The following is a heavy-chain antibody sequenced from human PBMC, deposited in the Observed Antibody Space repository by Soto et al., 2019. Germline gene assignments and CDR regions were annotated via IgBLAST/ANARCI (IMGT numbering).Heavy chain of an antibody. CDR1: GFTFSSYS. CDR3: ARVDAYWELY. CDR2: ISSSSSTI. D-gene: IGHD1-26*01. Sequence: GGSLRLSCAASGFTFSSYSMNWVRQAPGKGLEWVSYISSSSSTISYADSVKGRITISRDNAKNSLYLQMNSLRDEDTAVYYSARVDAYWELYWGQGTLVTVSS. J-gene: IGHJ4*02. V-gene: IGHV3-48*02.